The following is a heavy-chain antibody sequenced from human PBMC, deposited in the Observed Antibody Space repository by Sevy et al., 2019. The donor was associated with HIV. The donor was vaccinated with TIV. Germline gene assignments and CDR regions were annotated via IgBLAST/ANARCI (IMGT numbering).Heavy chain of an antibody. CDR2: ISRSGTII. D-gene: IGHD1-26*01. CDR3: MRDYSGTYNKNYFAY. J-gene: IGHJ4*02. V-gene: IGHV3-11*01. CDR1: GFRFSDHD. Sequence: GGSLRLSCAASGFRFSDHDMSWIRQAPGKGLEWVAYISRSGTIIYYADSVRGRFTISRDNAKNSLFLQMNSLRVEDTAMYYCMRDYSGTYNKNYFAYGGQGTLVTVSS.